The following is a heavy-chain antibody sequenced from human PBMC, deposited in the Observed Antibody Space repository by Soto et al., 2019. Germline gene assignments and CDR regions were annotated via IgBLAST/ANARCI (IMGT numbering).Heavy chain of an antibody. J-gene: IGHJ4*02. D-gene: IGHD5-12*01. CDR3: AGGYQD. CDR2: INSDGSST. CDR1: GFPFSTYW. V-gene: IGHV3-74*01. Sequence: EEHLVQSGGGLVQPGGSLRLSCAASGFPFSTYWMHWVRQVPGQGLVWVSRINSDGSSTIYADFVKGRFTTSRDNAKNTLYLQMNSLRVDDTARYYCAGGYQDWGQGALVTVSS.